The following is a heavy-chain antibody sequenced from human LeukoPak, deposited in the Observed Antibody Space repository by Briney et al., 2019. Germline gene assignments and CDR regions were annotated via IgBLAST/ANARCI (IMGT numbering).Heavy chain of an antibody. J-gene: IGHJ4*02. Sequence: GRSLRLSCAASGFTFSSYAMHWVRQPPGKGLEWVAVISYDGSNRYYADSVKGRFTISRDNSKNTLYLQMNSLRAEDTAVYYCARDREYQLPLPDFDYWGQGTLVTVSS. CDR2: ISYDGSNR. V-gene: IGHV3-30-3*01. CDR3: ARDREYQLPLPDFDY. CDR1: GFTFSSYA. D-gene: IGHD2-2*01.